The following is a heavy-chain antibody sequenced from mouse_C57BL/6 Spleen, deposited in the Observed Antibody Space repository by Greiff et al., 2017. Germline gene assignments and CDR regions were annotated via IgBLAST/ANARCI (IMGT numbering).Heavy chain of an antibody. CDR1: GFSLTSYG. D-gene: IGHD4-1*01. Sequence: VKVVESGPGLVQPSQSLSITCTVSGFSLTSYGVHWVRQSPGKGLEWLGVIWSGGSTDYNAAFISRLSISKDNSKSQVFFKMNSLQADDTAIYYCARKGGLGRGAMDYWCQGTSVTVSS. CDR3: ARKGGLGRGAMDY. J-gene: IGHJ4*01. CDR2: IWSGGST. V-gene: IGHV2-2*01.